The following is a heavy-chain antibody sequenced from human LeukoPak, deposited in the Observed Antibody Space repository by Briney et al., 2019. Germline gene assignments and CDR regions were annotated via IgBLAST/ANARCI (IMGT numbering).Heavy chain of an antibody. CDR3: VRDKAGTTPYYYYSMDV. Sequence: GGSLRLSCIASTFTISSYSMNCVRQAPGKGLEWVSSISSSNSYIWYADSVKGRFTISRDNAKSSLYLQMNSLRAEDTAIYYCVRDKAGTTPYYYYSMDVWGKGTTVTVSS. J-gene: IGHJ6*03. V-gene: IGHV3-21*01. CDR2: ISSSNSYI. D-gene: IGHD1-14*01. CDR1: TFTISSYS.